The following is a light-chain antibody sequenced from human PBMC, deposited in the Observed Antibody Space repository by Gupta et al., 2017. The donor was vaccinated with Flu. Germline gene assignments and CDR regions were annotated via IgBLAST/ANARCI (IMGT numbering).Light chain of an antibody. Sequence: DVVLTQSPLSLPVTLGQPASISCRSSQSLVHSDGNTYVNWFQQRPGQSPRRLIYKVSNRDSGVPDRFSGSGSGTDFTLKISRVEAEDVATYYCRQGTHWHWTFGQGTXVDIK. CDR1: QSLVHSDGNTY. CDR2: KVS. CDR3: RQGTHWHWT. J-gene: IGKJ1*01. V-gene: IGKV2-30*02.